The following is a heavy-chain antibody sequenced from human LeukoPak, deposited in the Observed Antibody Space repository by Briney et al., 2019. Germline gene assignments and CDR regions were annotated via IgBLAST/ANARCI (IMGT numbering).Heavy chain of an antibody. V-gene: IGHV3-23*01. J-gene: IGHJ2*01. Sequence: GGSLRLSCAASGFTFSVAAMTWVRQAPGKGLEWVSLIGASGESTYYADSVKGRFTIPRDNSKNTLSLQMNSLRAEDTAVYYCARGLGIWYFDLWGRGTLVTVSP. CDR2: IGASGEST. CDR3: ARGLGIWYFDL. CDR1: GFTFSVAA.